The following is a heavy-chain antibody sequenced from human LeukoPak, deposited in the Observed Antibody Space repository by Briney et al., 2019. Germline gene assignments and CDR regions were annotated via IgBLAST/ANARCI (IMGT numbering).Heavy chain of an antibody. J-gene: IGHJ4*02. Sequence: GGSLRLSCAASGFSFSSYSMNWVRQAPGKGLEWLSYITRSSSPIYYADSVKGRFTVSRDNAKNSLYLQMNSLRAEDTAVYYCATGGSITIFGVVFNFDYWGQGTLVTVSS. V-gene: IGHV3-48*01. D-gene: IGHD3-3*01. CDR1: GFSFSSYS. CDR3: ATGGSITIFGVVFNFDY. CDR2: ITRSSSPI.